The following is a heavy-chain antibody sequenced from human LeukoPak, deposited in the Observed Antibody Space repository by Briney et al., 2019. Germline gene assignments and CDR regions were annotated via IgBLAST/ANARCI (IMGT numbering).Heavy chain of an antibody. Sequence: PGGSLRLSCAASGFTFSTYPMHWVRQAPGKGLEWVAVMSFDGDSEYYSDSVRGRFTVSRDNAKSTLYLQMNSLRAEDTALYYCARGVAAAVQGAFDIWGQGTMVTVSS. CDR2: MSFDGDSE. V-gene: IGHV3-30-3*01. D-gene: IGHD6-13*01. CDR3: ARGVAAAVQGAFDI. J-gene: IGHJ3*02. CDR1: GFTFSTYP.